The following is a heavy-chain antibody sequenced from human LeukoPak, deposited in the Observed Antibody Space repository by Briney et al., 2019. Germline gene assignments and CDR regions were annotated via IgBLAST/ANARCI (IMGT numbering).Heavy chain of an antibody. CDR1: GFTFSSYE. V-gene: IGHV3-74*01. CDR2: TNSDGSST. J-gene: IGHJ5*02. Sequence: GGSLRLSCAASGFTFSSYEMNWVRQVPGKGLAWVSRTNSDGSSTIYADAVKGRFTMSRDNAKNTLYLQMNSLRAEDTAVYYCARGEYCTTASCYYGNSFDPWGQGTLVTVSS. D-gene: IGHD2-2*01. CDR3: ARGEYCTTASCYYGNSFDP.